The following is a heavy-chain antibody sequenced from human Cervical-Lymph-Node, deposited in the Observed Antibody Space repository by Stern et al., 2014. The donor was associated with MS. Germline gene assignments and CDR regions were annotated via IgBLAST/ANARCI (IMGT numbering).Heavy chain of an antibody. CDR2: ISYDGNNK. V-gene: IGHV3-30*01. J-gene: IGHJ6*02. CDR3: ARGLVGGLDV. CDR1: GFTFRNYD. D-gene: IGHD2-21*01. Sequence: QVQLVGSGGGVVQPGRSLRLSCAASGFTFRNYDIHWVRQAPGKGLEWVAVISYDGNNKYYAASVKGRFTISRDNSENTVHLQMNSLRTEDTSVYYCARGLVGGLDVGGQGTTVTVSS.